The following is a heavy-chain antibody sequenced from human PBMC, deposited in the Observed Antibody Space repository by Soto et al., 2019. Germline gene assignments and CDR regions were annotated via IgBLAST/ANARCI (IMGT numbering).Heavy chain of an antibody. J-gene: IGHJ6*02. D-gene: IGHD1-26*01. Sequence: LRLSCAASGFTVSTYNMIWVRQAPVKGLEWVSVTYSGGSTQYADSVKGRFTVSRDNSKNTLYLQMSSLRDEDTAVYYCARKLSGAVQGWAYGMDVWGRGTTVTVSS. V-gene: IGHV3-53*01. CDR2: TYSGGST. CDR3: ARKLSGAVQGWAYGMDV. CDR1: GFTVSTYN.